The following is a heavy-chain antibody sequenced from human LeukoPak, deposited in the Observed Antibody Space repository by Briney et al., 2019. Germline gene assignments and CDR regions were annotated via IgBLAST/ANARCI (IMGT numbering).Heavy chain of an antibody. CDR1: GFRFKSW. J-gene: IGHJ4*02. Sequence: PGGSLRLSCAASGFRFKSWMNWVRQAPGKGLVWPSHMDTEGRRTNYADSVKGRFTISRDNGRNRLYLKMISLRVEDTGVYYCVREYYGIDSWGQGTLVIVSS. V-gene: IGHV3-74*01. CDR3: VREYYGIDS. D-gene: IGHD4-17*01. CDR2: MDTEGRRT.